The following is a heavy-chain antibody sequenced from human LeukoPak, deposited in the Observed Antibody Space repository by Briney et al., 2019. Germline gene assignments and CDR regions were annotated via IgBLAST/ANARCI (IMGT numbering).Heavy chain of an antibody. CDR1: GGSFSGYY. D-gene: IGHD3-22*01. J-gene: IGHJ4*02. CDR2: INHSGST. Sequence: SETLSLTCAVYGGSFSGYYWSWIRQPPGKGLEWIGEINHSGSTNYNPSLKSRVTISVDTSKNQFSLKLSSVTAADTAVYYCARAQYYYDSSGYTPKPGPSDYWGQGTLVTVSS. V-gene: IGHV4-34*01. CDR3: ARAQYYYDSSGYTPKPGPSDY.